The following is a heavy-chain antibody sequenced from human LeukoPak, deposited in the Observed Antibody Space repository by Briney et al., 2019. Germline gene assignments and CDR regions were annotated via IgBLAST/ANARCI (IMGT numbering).Heavy chain of an antibody. J-gene: IGHJ2*01. CDR1: GFSLSVYS. V-gene: IGHV3-21*01. CDR2: ISSTSSYI. Sequence: GGSLRLSCAAPGFSLSVYSWNSVRQAPGKGLEWVSFISSTSSYIYYADSVKGRFTISRDNAKNSLYLQMNSLRGEDTAVYYCARDGDYGDSHVHWYFDLWGRGSLVTVSS. D-gene: IGHD4-17*01. CDR3: ARDGDYGDSHVHWYFDL.